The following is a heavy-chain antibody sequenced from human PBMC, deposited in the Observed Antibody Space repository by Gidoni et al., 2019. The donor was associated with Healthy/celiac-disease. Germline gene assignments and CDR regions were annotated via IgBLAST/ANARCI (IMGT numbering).Heavy chain of an antibody. D-gene: IGHD2-21*02. V-gene: IGHV1-2*02. CDR2: INPNSGGT. J-gene: IGHJ6*02. Sequence: QVQLVQSGAEVKKPGASVKVSCKASGYTFTGYYMHWVRQAPGQGLEWMGWINPNSGGTNYAQKFQGRVTMTRDTSISTAYMELSRLRSDDTAVYYCARGIVVVTATMYYGMDVWGQGTTVTVSS. CDR1: GYTFTGYY. CDR3: ARGIVVVTATMYYGMDV.